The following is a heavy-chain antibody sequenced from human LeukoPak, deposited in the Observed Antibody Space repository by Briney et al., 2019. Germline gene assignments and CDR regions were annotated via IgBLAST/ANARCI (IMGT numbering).Heavy chain of an antibody. CDR1: GGSISSHY. V-gene: IGHV4-59*11. J-gene: IGHJ4*02. D-gene: IGHD3-10*01. CDR3: ARMGYSGSGSYIVDY. CDR2: IYYSGST. Sequence: PSETLSLTCTVSGGSISSHYWSWIRQPPGKGLEWIGYIYYSGSTNYNPSLKSRVTISVDTSKNQFSLKLSSVTAADTAVYYCARMGYSGSGSYIVDYWGQGTLVTVSS.